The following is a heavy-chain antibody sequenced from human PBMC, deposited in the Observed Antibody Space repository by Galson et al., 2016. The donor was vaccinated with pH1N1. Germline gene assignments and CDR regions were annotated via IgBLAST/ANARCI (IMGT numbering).Heavy chain of an antibody. CDR2: IDPSGGGT. J-gene: IGHJ4*02. CDR3: TRDLGRRREY. Sequence: SVKVSCKASGYTFTTNCIHWVRQAPGQGLEWMGVIDPSGGGTTYAQKFQARVTMTRDTSTSTVYMDLSSLKSEDTAVYYCTRDLGRRREYWGQGTLVTVSS. CDR1: GYTFTTNC. V-gene: IGHV1-46*01. D-gene: IGHD1-26*01.